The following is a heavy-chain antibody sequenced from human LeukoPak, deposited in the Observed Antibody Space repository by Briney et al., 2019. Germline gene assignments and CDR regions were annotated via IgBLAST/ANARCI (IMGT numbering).Heavy chain of an antibody. V-gene: IGHV4-59*01. CDR3: ARVPLMKRYYFDY. J-gene: IGHJ4*02. CDR2: IYYSGST. Sequence: PSETLSLTCTVSGGSISSYYWSWIRQPPGKGLEWIGYIYYSGSTNYNPSLKSRVTISVDTSKNQFSLKLSSVTAADTAVYYCARVPLMKRYYFDYWGQGTLVTVSS. CDR1: GGSISSYY. D-gene: IGHD2-8*01.